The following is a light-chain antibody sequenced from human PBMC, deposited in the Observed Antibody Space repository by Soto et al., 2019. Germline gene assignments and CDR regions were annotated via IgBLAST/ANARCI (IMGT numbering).Light chain of an antibody. CDR1: QGISSW. CDR2: AAS. CDR3: QKYKSASFT. J-gene: IGKJ3*01. V-gene: IGKV1-27*01. Sequence: DIQMTHSPSSVSASVGDRVTITRRAGQGISSWLAWCQQKPGKAPKFLIYAASTVQRGLPSRFSGSGFVIDSTLTISSLQPQDVAPYYCQKYKSASFTLGPEAKVD.